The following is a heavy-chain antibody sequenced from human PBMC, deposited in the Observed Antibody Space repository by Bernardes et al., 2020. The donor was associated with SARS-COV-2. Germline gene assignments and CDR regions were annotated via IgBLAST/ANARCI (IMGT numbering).Heavy chain of an antibody. V-gene: IGHV1-8*01. CDR3: AREWPPYMSTFGGVIVPYGMDV. J-gene: IGHJ6*02. D-gene: IGHD3-16*02. CDR2: MNPNSGNT. Sequence: ASVKVSCKASGYTFTSYDINWVRQATGQGLEWMGWMNPNSGNTGYAQKFQGRVTMTRNTSISTAYMELSSLRSEDTAVYYCAREWPPYMSTFGGVIVPYGMDVWGQGTTVTVSS. CDR1: GYTFTSYD.